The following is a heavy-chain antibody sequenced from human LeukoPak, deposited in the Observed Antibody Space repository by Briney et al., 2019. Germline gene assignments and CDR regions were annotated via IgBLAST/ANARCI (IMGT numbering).Heavy chain of an antibody. D-gene: IGHD2-15*01. Sequence: SGTLSLTCAVYGGSFSGYYWSWIRQPPGKGLEWIGEINHSGSTNYNPSLRSRVTISVDTSKNQFSLKLSSVTAADTAVYYCVRDNPRCCGVIPAKIDDYWGQGTLVTVSS. CDR2: INHSGST. V-gene: IGHV4-34*01. J-gene: IGHJ4*02. CDR3: VRDNPRCCGVIPAKIDDY. CDR1: GGSFSGYY.